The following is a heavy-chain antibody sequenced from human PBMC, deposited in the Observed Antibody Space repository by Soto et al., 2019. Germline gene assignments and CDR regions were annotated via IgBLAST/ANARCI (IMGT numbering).Heavy chain of an antibody. D-gene: IGHD6-6*01. CDR2: IYYSGST. Sequence: QLQLQESGPGLVKPSETLSLTCTVSGGSISSSSYYWGWIRQPPGKGLEWIGSIYYSGSTYYNPSLKSRVTISVDTSKNQFSLKLSSVTAADTAVYYCARHPPGPYSSSEPFDYWGQGTLVTVSS. J-gene: IGHJ4*02. CDR1: GGSISSSSYY. CDR3: ARHPPGPYSSSEPFDY. V-gene: IGHV4-39*01.